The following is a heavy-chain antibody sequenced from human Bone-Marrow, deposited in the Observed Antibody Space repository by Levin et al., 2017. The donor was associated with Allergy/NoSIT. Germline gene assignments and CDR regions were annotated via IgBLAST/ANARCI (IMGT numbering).Heavy chain of an antibody. CDR3: ARDDGYNYNYFDY. V-gene: IGHV3-30*04. CDR1: GFTFSSYA. CDR2: ISYDGSNK. Sequence: CAASGFTFSSYAMNWVRQAPGKGLEWVAVISYDGSNKNYADSVKGRFTISRDNSKNTLYLQMNSLRVEDTAVYYCARDDGYNYNYFDYWGQGTLVTVSS. J-gene: IGHJ4*02. D-gene: IGHD5-24*01.